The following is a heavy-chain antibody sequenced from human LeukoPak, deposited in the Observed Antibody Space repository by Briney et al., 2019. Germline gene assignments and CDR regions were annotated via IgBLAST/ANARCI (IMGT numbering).Heavy chain of an antibody. D-gene: IGHD3-3*01. CDR2: IYYSGST. J-gene: IGHJ3*02. Sequence: PSETLSLTCAVSGGSISSSSYYWGWIRQLPGKGLEWIGSIYYSGSTYYNPSLKSRVTISVDTSKNQFSLKLSSVTAADTAVYYCARLSARAFDIWGQGTMVTVSS. V-gene: IGHV4-39*07. CDR3: ARLSARAFDI. CDR1: GGSISSSSYY.